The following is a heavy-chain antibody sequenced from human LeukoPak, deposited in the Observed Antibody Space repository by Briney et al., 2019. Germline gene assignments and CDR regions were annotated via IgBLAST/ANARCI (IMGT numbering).Heavy chain of an antibody. V-gene: IGHV3-13*01. CDR2: IGTAGDT. CDR1: GFTFSSYD. J-gene: IGHJ4*02. D-gene: IGHD6-19*01. CDR3: AKDHPSGWFLDY. Sequence: GGSLRLSCAASGFTFSSYDMHWVRQATGKGLEWVSAIGTAGDTYYPGSVKGRFTISRDNSKNTLYLQMNSLRAEDTAVYYCAKDHPSGWFLDYWGQGTLVTVSS.